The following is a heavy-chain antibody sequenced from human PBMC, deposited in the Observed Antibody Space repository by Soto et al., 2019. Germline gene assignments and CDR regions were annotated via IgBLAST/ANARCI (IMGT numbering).Heavy chain of an antibody. Sequence: ASVKVSCKASGYTFTSYAMHWVRQAPGQRLEWMGWINAGNGNTKYSQKFQGRVTITRDTSASTAYMELSSLRSEDTAVYYCARVSARPPRGAYTLGYWGQGPLVTVSS. CDR3: ARVSARPPRGAYTLGY. CDR2: INAGNGNT. CDR1: GYTFTSYA. J-gene: IGHJ4*02. V-gene: IGHV1-3*01. D-gene: IGHD4-17*01.